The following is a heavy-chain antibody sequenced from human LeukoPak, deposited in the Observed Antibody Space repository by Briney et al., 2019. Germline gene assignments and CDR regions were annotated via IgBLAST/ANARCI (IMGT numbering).Heavy chain of an antibody. Sequence: PGGSLRLSCAASGFTFDDYAMHWVRQAPGKGLEWVSGISWNSGSIGYADSVKGRFTISRDNAKNSLYLQMNSLRAEDTALYYCAKGVAAGYYYYYYMDVWGKGTTVTVSS. CDR2: ISWNSGSI. D-gene: IGHD6-13*01. CDR1: GFTFDDYA. J-gene: IGHJ6*03. CDR3: AKGVAAGYYYYYYMDV. V-gene: IGHV3-9*01.